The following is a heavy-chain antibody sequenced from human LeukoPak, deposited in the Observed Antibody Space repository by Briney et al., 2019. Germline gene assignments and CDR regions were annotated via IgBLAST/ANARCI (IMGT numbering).Heavy chain of an antibody. Sequence: GGSLRLSCAASRFTVSSNYMSWVRQAPGKGLEWVSVIYSGGSTYYADSVKGRFTISRDNSKNTLYLRMNSLRAEDTAVYYCARDKVDYYDSSGYLYYYYYGMDVWGQGTTVTVSS. CDR2: IYSGGST. D-gene: IGHD3-22*01. V-gene: IGHV3-53*01. CDR3: ARDKVDYYDSSGYLYYYYYGMDV. CDR1: RFTVSSNY. J-gene: IGHJ6*02.